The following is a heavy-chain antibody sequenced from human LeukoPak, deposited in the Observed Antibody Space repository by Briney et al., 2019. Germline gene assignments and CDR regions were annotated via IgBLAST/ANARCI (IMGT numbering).Heavy chain of an antibody. V-gene: IGHV3-21*01. D-gene: IGHD5-18*01. CDR2: ISSSSSYI. CDR3: ARGHEDTAWLTPDPAFDI. J-gene: IGHJ3*02. CDR1: GFTFSSYS. Sequence: PGGSLRLSCAASGFTFSSYSMNWVRQAPGKGLEWVSSISSSSSYIYYADSVKGRFTISRDNAKNSLYLQMNSLRAEDTAVYYCARGHEDTAWLTPDPAFDIWGQGTMVTVSS.